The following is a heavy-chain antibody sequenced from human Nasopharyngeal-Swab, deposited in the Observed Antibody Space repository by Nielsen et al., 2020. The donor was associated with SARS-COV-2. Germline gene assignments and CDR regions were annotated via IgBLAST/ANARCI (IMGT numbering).Heavy chain of an antibody. D-gene: IGHD3-22*01. J-gene: IGHJ4*02. V-gene: IGHV3-23*01. CDR1: GFTFSTYA. CDR3: AKRDDYYESSGLGD. Sequence: GESLKISCAASGFTFSTYAMYWVRQPPAKGLEWVSIISGSGGSTYYADSVKGRFTISRDNSKHTLYLQMNSLRAEDTAVYYCAKRDDYYESSGLGDWGQGTLVTVSS. CDR2: ISGSGGST.